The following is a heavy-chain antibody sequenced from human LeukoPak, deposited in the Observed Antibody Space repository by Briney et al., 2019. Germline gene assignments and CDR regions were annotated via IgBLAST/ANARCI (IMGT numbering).Heavy chain of an antibody. Sequence: SETLSLTCTVSGVSISSYYWSWIRQPPGKGLEWIGYIYYSGSTNYNPSLKSRVTISVDTSKHQFSLKLSSVTAADTAVYYCARLDTIFGVAKGFDYWGQGTLVTVSS. CDR1: GVSISSYY. D-gene: IGHD3-3*01. CDR3: ARLDTIFGVAKGFDY. CDR2: IYYSGST. J-gene: IGHJ4*02. V-gene: IGHV4-59*01.